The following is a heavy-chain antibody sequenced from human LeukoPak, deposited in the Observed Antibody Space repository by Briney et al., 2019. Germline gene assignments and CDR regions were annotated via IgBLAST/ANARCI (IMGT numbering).Heavy chain of an antibody. V-gene: IGHV4-39*07. CDR1: GGSISSSSYY. CDR2: IYYSGSA. CDR3: ASGNVDTAMVTFDY. D-gene: IGHD5-18*01. Sequence: PSETLSLTCTVSGGSISSSSYYWGWIRQPPVKGLEWIGSIYYSGSAYYNPSLKSRVTISVDTSKNLFSLKLSSVTAADTAAYYCASGNVDTAMVTFDYWGQGTLVTVSS. J-gene: IGHJ4*02.